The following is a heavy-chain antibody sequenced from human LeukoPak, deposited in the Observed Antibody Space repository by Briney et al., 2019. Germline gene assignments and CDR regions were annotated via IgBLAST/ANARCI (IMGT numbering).Heavy chain of an antibody. CDR2: LWNDGNS. CDR3: LGFGPHYYSDR. V-gene: IGHV3-53*01. D-gene: IGHD3-10*01. CDR1: GFTVTTNN. J-gene: IGHJ5*02. Sequence: GGSLSLSCAASGFTVTTNNINWVRQAPGKGLEWASILWNDGNSYFADSVKGRFSFSRDTSKNILYLQMNSLRVEDTAIYYCLGFGPHYYSDRWGQGTLVTVSS.